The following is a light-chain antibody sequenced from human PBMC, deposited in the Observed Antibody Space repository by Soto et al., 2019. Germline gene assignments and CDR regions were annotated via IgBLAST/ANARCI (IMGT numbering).Light chain of an antibody. CDR3: CSYAGSDTHYV. CDR1: SSDLGDYNY. CDR2: DVS. J-gene: IGLJ1*01. Sequence: QSVLTQPASVSGSPGQSITISCTGASSDLGDYNYVSWYQQHPGKAPKLMIYDVSSRPSGVSDRFSGSKSGNTASLTISGLQAEDEADYYCCSYAGSDTHYVFGTGTKVTVL. V-gene: IGLV2-14*03.